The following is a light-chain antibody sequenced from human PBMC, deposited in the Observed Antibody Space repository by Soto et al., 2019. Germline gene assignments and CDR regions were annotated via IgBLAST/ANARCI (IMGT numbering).Light chain of an antibody. V-gene: IGLV2-14*01. CDR2: DVS. Sequence: QSALTQPASVSGSPGQSITISCTGTSSDVGGYNYVSWYQQHPGKAPKLMIYDVSNRPSGVSNRFSGSKSGNTASLTISGLQAEEEADYYCSSYTSSSTLDVVFGGGTKLTVL. CDR1: SSDVGGYNY. J-gene: IGLJ2*01. CDR3: SSYTSSSTLDVV.